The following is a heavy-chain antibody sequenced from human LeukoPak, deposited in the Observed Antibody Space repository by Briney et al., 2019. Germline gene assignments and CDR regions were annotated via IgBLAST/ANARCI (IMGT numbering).Heavy chain of an antibody. CDR2: ISTYNGNT. Sequence: LRASVKVSCKASGYTFTSYGISWVRQAPGQGLEWMGWISTYNGNTNYAQKLQGRVTMTTDTSTSTAYMELRSLRSDDTAVYYCARDSCSGGTCYLENWGQGTLVTVPS. J-gene: IGHJ4*02. CDR3: ARDSCSGGTCYLEN. CDR1: GYTFTSYG. D-gene: IGHD2-15*01. V-gene: IGHV1-18*01.